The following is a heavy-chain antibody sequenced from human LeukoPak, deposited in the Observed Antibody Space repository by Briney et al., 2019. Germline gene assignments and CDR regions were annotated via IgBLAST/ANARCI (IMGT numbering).Heavy chain of an antibody. CDR1: GYSISSGYY. CDR2: IYHSGST. Sequence: SETLSLTCTVSGYSISSGYYWGWIRQPPGKGLEWIGSIYHSGSTYYNPSLKSRVTISVDTSKNQFSLKLSSVTAADTAVYYCAREQWTTVTKYFDYWGQGTLVTVSS. CDR3: AREQWTTVTKYFDY. D-gene: IGHD4-11*01. J-gene: IGHJ4*02. V-gene: IGHV4-38-2*02.